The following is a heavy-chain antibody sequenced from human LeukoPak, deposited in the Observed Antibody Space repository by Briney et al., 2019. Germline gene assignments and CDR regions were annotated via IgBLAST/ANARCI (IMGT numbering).Heavy chain of an antibody. D-gene: IGHD2-2*01. CDR1: GGSISSSSYY. CDR3: ANKVYCSTTSCYPAGY. Sequence: SETLSLTCTVSGGSISSSSYYWGWIPQPPGKGLEWIGSIYYSGSTYYNPSLKSRVTISVDTSKNQFSLKLSSVTAADTAVYYCANKVYCSTTSCYPAGYWGQGTLVTVSS. V-gene: IGHV4-39*07. J-gene: IGHJ4*02. CDR2: IYYSGST.